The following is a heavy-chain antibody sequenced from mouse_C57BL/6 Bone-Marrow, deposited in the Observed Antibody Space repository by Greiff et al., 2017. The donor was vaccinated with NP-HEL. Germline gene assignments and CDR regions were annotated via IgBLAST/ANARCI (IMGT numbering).Heavy chain of an antibody. CDR2: IDPENGDT. Sequence: VQLQQSGAELVRPGASVKLSCTASGFNIKDDYMHWVKQRPEQGLEWIGWIDPENGDTEYASKFQGKATITADTSSNTAYLQLSSLTSEDTAVYYCTTNGNYWGYAMDYWGQGTSVTVSS. CDR3: TTNGNYWGYAMDY. V-gene: IGHV14-4*01. J-gene: IGHJ4*01. D-gene: IGHD2-1*01. CDR1: GFNIKDDY.